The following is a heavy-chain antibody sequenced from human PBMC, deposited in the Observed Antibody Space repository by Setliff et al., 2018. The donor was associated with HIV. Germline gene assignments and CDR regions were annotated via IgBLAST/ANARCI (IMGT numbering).Heavy chain of an antibody. J-gene: IGHJ6*03. Sequence: ASVKVSCKASGYTFTKYGIIWVRQAPGQGLEWMGWIGADNGNTNYAQRFQGRVTMTTDTSTSTAYMELGSLISDDTAVYYCAREGLWFGDRGYFMDVWGKGTAVTVSS. D-gene: IGHD3-10*01. CDR2: IGADNGNT. V-gene: IGHV1-18*04. CDR1: GYTFTKYG. CDR3: AREGLWFGDRGYFMDV.